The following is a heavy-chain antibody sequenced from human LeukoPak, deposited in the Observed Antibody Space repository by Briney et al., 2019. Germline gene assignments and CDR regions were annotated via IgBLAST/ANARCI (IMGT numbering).Heavy chain of an antibody. D-gene: IGHD6-13*01. Sequence: GSSVKVSCKASGGTFSSYAISWVRQAPGQGLEWMGGIIPIFGTANYAQKFQGRVMITADESTSTAYMELSSLRSEDTAVYYCARDSVEAAAGTAGGYYYYYGMDVWGQGTTVTVSS. V-gene: IGHV1-69*01. J-gene: IGHJ6*02. CDR1: GGTFSSYA. CDR3: ARDSVEAAAGTAGGYYYYYGMDV. CDR2: IIPIFGTA.